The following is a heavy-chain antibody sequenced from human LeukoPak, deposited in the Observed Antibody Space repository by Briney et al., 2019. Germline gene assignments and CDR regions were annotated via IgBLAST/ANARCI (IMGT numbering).Heavy chain of an antibody. D-gene: IGHD6-13*01. CDR3: ARDGIGAAADLFDY. V-gene: IGHV4-59*12. CDR1: GDSIRSYY. Sequence: SETLSLTCTVSGDSIRSYYWSWIRQPPGKGLEWIGYIYYSGSTNYNPSLKSRVTISVDTSKNQFSLKLSSVTAADTAVYYCARDGIGAAADLFDYWGQGTLVTVSS. J-gene: IGHJ4*02. CDR2: IYYSGST.